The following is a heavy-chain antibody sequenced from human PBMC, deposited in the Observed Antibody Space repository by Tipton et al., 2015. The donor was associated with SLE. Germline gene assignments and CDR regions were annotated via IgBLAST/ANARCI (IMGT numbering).Heavy chain of an antibody. CDR2: IYYSGST. D-gene: IGHD5-18*01. V-gene: IGHV4-39*07. J-gene: IGHJ3*02. CDR3: ARDGDKAMVGGVFDI. Sequence: TLSLTCTVSGGSISSSSYYWGWIRQPPGKGLEWIGSIYYSGSTYYNPSLKSRVTISVDTSKNQFSLKLSSVTAADTAVYYCARDGDKAMVGGVFDIWGQGTMVTVSS. CDR1: GGSISSSSYY.